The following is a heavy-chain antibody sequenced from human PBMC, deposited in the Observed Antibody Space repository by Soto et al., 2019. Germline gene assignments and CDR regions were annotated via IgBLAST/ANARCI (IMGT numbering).Heavy chain of an antibody. CDR3: ARHGSGYDPYYFDY. D-gene: IGHD5-12*01. J-gene: IGHJ4*02. CDR1: GGSISSSSYY. V-gene: IGHV4-39*01. CDR2: IYYSGST. Sequence: SETLSLTCTLSGGSISSSSYYWGWIRQPPGKGLEWIGSIYYSGSTYYNPSLKSRVTISVDTSKNQFSLKLSSVTAADTAVYYCARHGSGYDPYYFDYWGQGTLVTVSS.